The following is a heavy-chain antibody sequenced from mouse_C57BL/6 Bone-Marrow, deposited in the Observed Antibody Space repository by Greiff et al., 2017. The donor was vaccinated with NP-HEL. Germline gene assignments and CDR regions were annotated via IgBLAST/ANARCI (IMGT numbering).Heavy chain of an antibody. J-gene: IGHJ1*03. D-gene: IGHD4-1*02. CDR1: GFTFSDYG. V-gene: IGHV5-15*04. CDR2: ISNLAYSI. Sequence: DVKLVESGGGLVQPGGSLKLSCAASGFTFSDYGMAWVRQAPRKGPEWVAFISNLAYSIYYADTVTGRFTISRENAKNTLYLEMSRLRSEDTAMYYCARRSNWDVWYFDVWGTGTTVTVSS. CDR3: ARRSNWDVWYFDV.